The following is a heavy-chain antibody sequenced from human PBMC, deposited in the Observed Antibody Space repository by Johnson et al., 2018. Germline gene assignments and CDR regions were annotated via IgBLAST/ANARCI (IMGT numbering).Heavy chain of an antibody. CDR3: ARVGYYGGNPTSHDAFDI. J-gene: IGHJ3*02. CDR2: ISSSSSTI. CDR1: GFTFSSYS. D-gene: IGHD4-23*01. V-gene: IGHV3-21*01. Sequence: EVQLVESGGGLVKPGGSLRLSCAASGFTFSSYSMNWVRQAPGKGLEWVSSISSSSSTIYYADSVKGRFTISRDNAKNSLYLQMNSLRDEDRAGYYCARVGYYGGNPTSHDAFDIWGQGTMVTVSS.